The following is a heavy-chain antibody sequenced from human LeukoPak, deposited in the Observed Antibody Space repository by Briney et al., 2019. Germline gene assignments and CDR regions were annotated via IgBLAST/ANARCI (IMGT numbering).Heavy chain of an antibody. J-gene: IGHJ4*02. D-gene: IGHD1-26*01. V-gene: IGHV3-74*01. Sequence: GGSLRLSCAASGFTFSNAWMSWVRQAPGKGLVWVSRINSDGSSTSYADSVKGRFTIFRDNAKNSLYLQMNSLRAEDTALYYCARDYFGSPSALDYWGQGTLVTVSS. CDR3: ARDYFGSPSALDY. CDR1: GFTFSNAW. CDR2: INSDGSST.